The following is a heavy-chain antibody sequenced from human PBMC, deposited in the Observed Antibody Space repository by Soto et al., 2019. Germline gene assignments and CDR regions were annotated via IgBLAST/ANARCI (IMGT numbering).Heavy chain of an antibody. CDR3: PRDRANWFDP. CDR1: GFTYTNYG. J-gene: IGHJ5*02. V-gene: IGHV3-33*01. CDR2: IWYDGSKK. Sequence: QVQVVESGGGVVQPGRSLRLSCAVSGFTYTNYGMHWVRQAPGKGLEWVAVIWYDGSKKYYLDSVKGRFTISRDNSKNTLDLEMNDLRAADTAVYYCPRDRANWFDPWGQGTLVTVSS.